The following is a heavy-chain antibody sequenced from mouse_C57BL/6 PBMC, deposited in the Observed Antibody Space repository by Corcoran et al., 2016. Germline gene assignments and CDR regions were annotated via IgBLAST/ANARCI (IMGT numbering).Heavy chain of an antibody. V-gene: IGHV9-3*01. CDR2: INPYSGVP. J-gene: IGHJ2*01. CDR1: GYTFTTYG. Sequence: QIQLVQSGPELKKPGETVKISCKAPGYTFTTYGMSWVKQAPGKGLKWMGWINPYSGVPTYADDFKERFAFSLEPSASTAYLQINNLKNEDTATYFCASRNYFDYWGQGTTLTVSS. CDR3: ASRNYFDY.